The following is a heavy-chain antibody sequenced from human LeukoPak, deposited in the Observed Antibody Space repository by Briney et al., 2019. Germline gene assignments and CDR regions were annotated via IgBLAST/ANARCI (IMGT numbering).Heavy chain of an antibody. V-gene: IGHV3-30*03. J-gene: IGHJ6*02. CDR3: SRDRQQLLDYFYHYAMDV. CDR2: KSYDGSNK. CDR1: GFTFSSFG. Sequence: GRSLRLSCAASGFTFSSFGMHWVRQAPGKGLEWVAVKSYDGSNKYYADPVKGRFTISRDNAKNSLYLEMDSLRAEDTALYYCSRDRQQLLDYFYHYAMDVWGQGTTVTVSS. D-gene: IGHD6-13*01.